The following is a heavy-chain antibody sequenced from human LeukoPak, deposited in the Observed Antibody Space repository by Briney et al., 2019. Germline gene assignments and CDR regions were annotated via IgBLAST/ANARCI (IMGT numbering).Heavy chain of an antibody. J-gene: IGHJ6*03. Sequence: PSETLSLTCTVSGGSISSSTYYWGWIRQPPGKGLEWIGSIYYSGSTYYNPSLKSRVTISVGTSKIQFSLKLSSVTAADTAVYYCARFSYYYYYMDVWGKGTTVTVSS. CDR3: ARFSYYYYYMDV. V-gene: IGHV4-39*01. CDR1: GGSISSSTYY. CDR2: IYYSGST.